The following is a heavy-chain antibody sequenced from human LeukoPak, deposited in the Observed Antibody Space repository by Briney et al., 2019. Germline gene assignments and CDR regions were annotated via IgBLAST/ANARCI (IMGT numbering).Heavy chain of an antibody. V-gene: IGHV1-18*01. CDR2: ISAYNGNT. CDR1: GYTFTSYG. J-gene: IGHJ4*02. D-gene: IGHD1-26*01. Sequence: ASVKVSCKASGYTFTSYGISWVRQAPGQGLEWMGWISAYNGNTNYAQKLQGRVTMTTDTSTSTAYMELRSLRSDDTAVYYCALRRDRYSGSYYGDDYWGQGTLVIVSS. CDR3: ALRRDRYSGSYYGDDY.